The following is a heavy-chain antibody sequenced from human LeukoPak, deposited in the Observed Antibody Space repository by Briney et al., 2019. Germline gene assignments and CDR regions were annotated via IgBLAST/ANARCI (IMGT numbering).Heavy chain of an antibody. CDR1: GYTFTNYY. Sequence: ASVKVSCKASGYTFTNYYMHWVRQAPGQGLEWMGMINPSGGSTTYAQKFQGRVTVTEDTSTDTAYMELSSLRSEDTAAYYCATRPDSSGYPGYYYGMDVWGQGTTVTVSS. J-gene: IGHJ6*02. CDR3: ATRPDSSGYPGYYYGMDV. CDR2: INPSGGST. D-gene: IGHD3-22*01. V-gene: IGHV1-46*01.